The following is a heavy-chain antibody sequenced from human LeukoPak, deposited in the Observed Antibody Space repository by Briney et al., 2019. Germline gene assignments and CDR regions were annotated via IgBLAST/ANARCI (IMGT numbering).Heavy chain of an antibody. V-gene: IGHV3-23*01. CDR1: GFTFSSYG. CDR2: ISGSGDTT. J-gene: IGHJ4*02. Sequence: GGTLRLSCAASGFTFSSYGMSWVRQAPGKGLEWVSAISGSGDTTYYADSVKGRFSISRDNSKNTLYLQMSSLRAEDTAVYYCAKDQADCSRSSCYERGFDYWGQGTLVTVSS. CDR3: AKDQADCSRSSCYERGFDY. D-gene: IGHD2-2*01.